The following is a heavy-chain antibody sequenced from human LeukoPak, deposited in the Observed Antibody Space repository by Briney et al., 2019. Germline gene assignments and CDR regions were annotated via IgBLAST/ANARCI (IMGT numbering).Heavy chain of an antibody. D-gene: IGHD4-23*01. CDR2: ISDDDNST. CDR3: AKDLYGGYNFDC. V-gene: IGHV3-23*01. CDR1: GFTFTNYA. J-gene: IGHJ4*02. Sequence: GGSLRLSCAASGFTFTNYAMTWVRQAPGKGLEWISTISDDDNSTYYADSVKGRFTISRDNAKNTLYLQMNSLRAEDTAVYYCAKDLYGGYNFDCWGQGTLVTVSS.